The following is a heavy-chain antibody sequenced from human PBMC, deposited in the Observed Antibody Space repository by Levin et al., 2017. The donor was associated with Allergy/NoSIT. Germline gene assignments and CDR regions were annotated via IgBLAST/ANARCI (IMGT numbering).Heavy chain of an antibody. CDR1: GFTFSSYS. J-gene: IGHJ4*02. CDR2: ISSSGSTI. Sequence: LSLTCAASGFTFSSYSLTWVRQAPGKGLEWVSYISSSGSTIYYADSVKGRFTISRDNAKNSLFLQMNSLRVEDTALYYCAREGAFYGSGVGYWGQGTLVTVSS. D-gene: IGHD2/OR15-2a*01. CDR3: AREGAFYGSGVGY. V-gene: IGHV3-48*01.